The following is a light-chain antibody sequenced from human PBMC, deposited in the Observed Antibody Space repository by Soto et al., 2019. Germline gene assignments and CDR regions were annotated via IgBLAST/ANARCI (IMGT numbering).Light chain of an antibody. V-gene: IGKV1-9*01. J-gene: IGKJ2*01. CDR3: QQLHSYPHT. Sequence: DIQLTQSPSFLSASVGDRVTVTCRASQAIINDLAWYQQTPGKAPKLLIYAASTLQSGVPSRFSGSGSGTEFTLTISSLQPEDFATYYCQQLHSYPHTFGQGTKLEIK. CDR2: AAS. CDR1: QAIIND.